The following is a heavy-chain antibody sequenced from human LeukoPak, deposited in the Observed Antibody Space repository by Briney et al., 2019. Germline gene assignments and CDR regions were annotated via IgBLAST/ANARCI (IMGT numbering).Heavy chain of an antibody. V-gene: IGHV3-30-3*01. J-gene: IGHJ4*02. Sequence: GRSLRLSSAASGFTFSSYAMHWVRQAPGKGLEWVAVISYDGSNKYYADSVKGRFTISRDNSKNTLYLQMNSLRAEDTAVYYCARDRGWRLFDYWGQGTLVTVSS. CDR2: ISYDGSNK. D-gene: IGHD6-19*01. CDR1: GFTFSSYA. CDR3: ARDRGWRLFDY.